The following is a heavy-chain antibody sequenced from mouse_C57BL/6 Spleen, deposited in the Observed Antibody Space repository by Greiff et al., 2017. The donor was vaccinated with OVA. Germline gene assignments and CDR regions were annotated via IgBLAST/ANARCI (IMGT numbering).Heavy chain of an antibody. Sequence: QVQLKQSGPELVKPGASVKISCKASGYSFTSYYIHWVKQRPGQGLEWIGWIYPGIGNTKYNEKFKGKATLTADTSSSTAYMQLSSLTSEDSAVYYCARSDYGSSYKDWGQGTTLTVSS. CDR2: IYPGIGNT. V-gene: IGHV1-66*01. CDR1: GYSFTSYY. CDR3: ARSDYGSSYKD. J-gene: IGHJ2*01. D-gene: IGHD1-1*01.